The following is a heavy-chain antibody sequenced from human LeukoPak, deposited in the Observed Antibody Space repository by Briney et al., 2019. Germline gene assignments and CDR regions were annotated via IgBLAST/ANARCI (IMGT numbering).Heavy chain of an antibody. CDR3: ATYGRDGYKGFY. D-gene: IGHD5-24*01. CDR2: IDGSSANI. J-gene: IGHJ4*02. Sequence: LSLTCTVSGGSISSSSYYWGWIRQPPGKGLEWITYIDGSSANIYYADSVKGRFTTSRDNAKNSVYLHMNSLRAEDTAVYYCATYGRDGYKGFYWGQGTLVTVSS. V-gene: IGHV3-11*04. CDR1: GGSISSSSYY.